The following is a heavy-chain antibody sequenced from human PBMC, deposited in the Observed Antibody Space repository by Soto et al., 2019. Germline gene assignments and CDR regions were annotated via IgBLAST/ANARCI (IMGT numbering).Heavy chain of an antibody. D-gene: IGHD6-19*01. Sequence: QVQLVQSGADVEKPGSSVKVSCEASGATFSTYAFSWLRQAPGQGLEWMGGIIPILGTSNYAQRFQGRVTITADTSTSTAYMELRSLRSEDTAVYFCARGAPSTGWYENWGQGTLVTVSS. J-gene: IGHJ4*02. V-gene: IGHV1-69*06. CDR1: GATFSTYA. CDR3: ARGAPSTGWYEN. CDR2: IIPILGTS.